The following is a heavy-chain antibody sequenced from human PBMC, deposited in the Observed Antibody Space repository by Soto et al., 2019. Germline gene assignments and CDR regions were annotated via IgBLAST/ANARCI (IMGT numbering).Heavy chain of an antibody. CDR1: GYTFTSYA. CDR2: INAGNGNT. J-gene: IGHJ4*02. V-gene: IGHV1-3*01. D-gene: IGHD6-19*01. CDR3: ASLPKNSSGWPFDY. Sequence: QVQLVQYGAEVKKPGASVKVSCKASGYTFTSYAMHWVRQAPGQRLEWMGWINAGNGNTKYSQKFQGRVTITRDTSASTAYMELSSLRSEDTAVYYCASLPKNSSGWPFDYWGQGTLVTVSS.